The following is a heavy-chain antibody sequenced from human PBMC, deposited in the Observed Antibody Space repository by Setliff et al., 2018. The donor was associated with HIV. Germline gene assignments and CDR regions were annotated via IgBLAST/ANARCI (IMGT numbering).Heavy chain of an antibody. V-gene: IGHV4-34*01. CDR2: ISHSGRT. Sequence: SETLSLTCAVHGGSLTDYDWTWIRQTPAKGLEWIGEISHSGRTNYNPSLKTRLIISRDTSKNQTSLKLRSVTAADTAVYYCARGHEWLRIWGQGMLVTVSS. J-gene: IGHJ4*02. D-gene: IGHD5-12*01. CDR1: GGSLTDYD. CDR3: ARGHEWLRI.